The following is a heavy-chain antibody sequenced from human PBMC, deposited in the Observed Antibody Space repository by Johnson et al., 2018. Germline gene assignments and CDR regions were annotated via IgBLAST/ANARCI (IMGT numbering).Heavy chain of an antibody. Sequence: QVQLVQSGGGVVQPGRSLRLSSAASGLTFSSYAMHWVRQAPGKGLEWVALISYDGSNKYYADSVKGRFTTSRDNSKNTLYLQMNSLGREDTAVYYPATTGHDPAFDIWGQGTMVTVSS. V-gene: IGHV3-30-3*01. CDR2: ISYDGSNK. CDR3: ATTGHDPAFDI. CDR1: GLTFSSYA. J-gene: IGHJ3*02.